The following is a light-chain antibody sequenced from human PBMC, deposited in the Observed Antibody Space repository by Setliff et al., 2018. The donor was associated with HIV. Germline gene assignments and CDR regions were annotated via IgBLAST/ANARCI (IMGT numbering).Light chain of an antibody. CDR3: ATSDDSLSAVV. J-gene: IGLJ2*01. CDR1: GSNIGRNS. Sequence: QSVLTQPPSTSGTPGQKVTTACSGSGSNIGRNSVFWYQQLPGTAPKLLIYNNDQRPSGVPDRFSGSKSGTSASLAISDLRSGDEADYYCATSDDSLSAVVFGGGTKVPS. CDR2: NND. V-gene: IGLV1-47*02.